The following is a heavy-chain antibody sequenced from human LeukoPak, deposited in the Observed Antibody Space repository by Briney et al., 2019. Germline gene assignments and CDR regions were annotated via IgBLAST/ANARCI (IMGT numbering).Heavy chain of an antibody. V-gene: IGHV4-39*01. J-gene: IGHJ4*02. CDR2: IYYGGST. CDR1: GGSISSSGYY. Sequence: PSGTLSLTCTVSGGSISSSGYYWGWIRQPPGRGLEWIGNIYYGGSTYYNPSLKSRVTISVDTSKNQFSLKLSSVTAADTAVYYCASPAVAGTSIDYWGQGTLVTVSS. D-gene: IGHD6-19*01. CDR3: ASPAVAGTSIDY.